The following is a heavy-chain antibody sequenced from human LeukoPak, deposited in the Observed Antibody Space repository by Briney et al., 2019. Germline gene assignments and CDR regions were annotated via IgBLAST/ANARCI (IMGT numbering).Heavy chain of an antibody. CDR3: ARDRLPSYHNL. CDR1: GFTFSSYE. D-gene: IGHD2-2*01. Sequence: GGSLRLSCAASGFTFSSYEMNWVRQAPGKGLEWVSSISSSSSYIYYADSVKGRFTISRDNAKNSLYLQMNSLRAEDTAVYYCARDRLPSYHNLWGQGTLVTVSS. CDR2: ISSSSSYI. V-gene: IGHV3-21*01. J-gene: IGHJ5*02.